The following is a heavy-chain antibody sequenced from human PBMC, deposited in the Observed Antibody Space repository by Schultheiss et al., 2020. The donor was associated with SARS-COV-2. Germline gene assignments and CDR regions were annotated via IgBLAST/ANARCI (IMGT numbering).Heavy chain of an antibody. J-gene: IGHJ4*02. D-gene: IGHD6-19*01. CDR3: AGGTGWTCDY. CDR1: GYTFTSYG. V-gene: IGHV1-8*02. Sequence: ASVKVSCQASGYTFTSYGISWVRQAPGQGLEWMGIINPSGGSTSYAQKFQGRVTMTRNTSISTAYMELSSLRSEDTAVYYCAGGTGWTCDYWGQGSLVTVSS. CDR2: INPSGGST.